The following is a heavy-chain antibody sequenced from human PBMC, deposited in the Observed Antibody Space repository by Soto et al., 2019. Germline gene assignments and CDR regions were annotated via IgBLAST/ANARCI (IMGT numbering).Heavy chain of an antibody. J-gene: IGHJ3*02. CDR3: ARGVVPAALGAFDI. D-gene: IGHD2-2*01. CDR2: IIPIFGTA. CDR1: GGTFSSYA. Sequence: VKVSCKASGGTFSSYAISWVRQAPGQGLEWMGGIIPIFGTANYAQKFQGRVTITADESTSTAYMELSSLRSEDTAVYYCARGVVPAALGAFDIWGQGTMVTVSS. V-gene: IGHV1-69*13.